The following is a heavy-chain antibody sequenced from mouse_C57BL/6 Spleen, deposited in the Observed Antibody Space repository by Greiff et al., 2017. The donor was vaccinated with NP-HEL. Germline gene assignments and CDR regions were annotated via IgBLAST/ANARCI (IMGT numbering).Heavy chain of an antibody. D-gene: IGHD2-4*01. CDR1: GFTFSSYT. J-gene: IGHJ3*01. CDR2: ISGGGGNT. Sequence: EVKLMESGGGLVKPGGSLKLSCAASGFTFSSYTMSWVRQTPEKRLEWVATISGGGGNTYYPDSVKGRFTISRDNAKNTLYLQMSSLRSEDTALYYCARHGYDYDEGFAYWGQGTLVTVSA. CDR3: ARHGYDYDEGFAY. V-gene: IGHV5-9*01.